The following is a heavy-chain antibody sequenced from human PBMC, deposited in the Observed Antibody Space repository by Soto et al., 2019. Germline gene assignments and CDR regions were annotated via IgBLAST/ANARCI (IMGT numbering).Heavy chain of an antibody. V-gene: IGHV3-74*01. D-gene: IGHD1-7*01. CDR3: AGSPGLSRISGTTLGA. CDR2: INGDGSST. Sequence: EVQLVESGGGLVQPGGSLRLSCAASGFTFSSHWMHWVRQAPGTGLGWVSRINGDGSSTSYADSVKGRFTISRDNAKNMLYLQVNSLRADDTAVYYWAGSPGLSRISGTTLGAWGQGTLVTVSS. CDR1: GFTFSSHW. J-gene: IGHJ5*01.